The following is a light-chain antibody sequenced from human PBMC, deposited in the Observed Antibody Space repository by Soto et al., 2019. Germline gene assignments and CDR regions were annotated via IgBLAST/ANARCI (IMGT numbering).Light chain of an antibody. CDR2: AAS. J-gene: IGKJ5*01. CDR3: QQSYSTPIT. CDR1: QSISSY. Sequence: DIQMTQSPSSPSASVGDRVTITCRASQSISSYLNWYQQKPGKAPKLLIYAASSLQSGVPSRFSGSGSGTDFTLTISSLQPEDFATDYCQQSYSTPITFGQGTRLEIK. V-gene: IGKV1-39*01.